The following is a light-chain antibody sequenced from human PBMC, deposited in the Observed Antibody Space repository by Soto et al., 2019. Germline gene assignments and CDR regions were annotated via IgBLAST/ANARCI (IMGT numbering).Light chain of an antibody. CDR3: QQYRSSPIT. V-gene: IGKV3-20*01. CDR1: QSVRSSY. CDR2: GAS. J-gene: IGKJ5*01. Sequence: EIVLTQSPGTLSLSPGERATLSCRASQSVRSSYLAWYQQKPGQAPGLLIYGASSRATGIPDRFSGSGSGTDFTLTISRLEPEDFAVYYCQQYRSSPITFGQGTRLEIK.